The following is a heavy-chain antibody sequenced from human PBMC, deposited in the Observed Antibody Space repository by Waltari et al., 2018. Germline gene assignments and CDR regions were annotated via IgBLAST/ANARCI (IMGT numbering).Heavy chain of an antibody. J-gene: IGHJ5*02. D-gene: IGHD3-16*01. V-gene: IGHV1-8*03. CDR3: SRSRPWGRLFDP. CDR1: GYTFTSYD. CDR2: MHPISGTT. Sequence: QVQLVQSGAEVKKPGASVKVSCKASGYTFTSYDINWVRQATGQGRELMRWMHPISGTTGYAQKFQGRVIIPRNTSISTAYMELSSLRSEDTAVYYCSRSRPWGRLFDPWGQGTLVTVSS.